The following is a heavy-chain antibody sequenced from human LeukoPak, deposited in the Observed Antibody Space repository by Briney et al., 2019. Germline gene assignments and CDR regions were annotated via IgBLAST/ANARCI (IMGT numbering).Heavy chain of an antibody. J-gene: IGHJ4*02. CDR1: GGSISTYY. CDR3: XXXXXXAAIDX. V-gene: IGHV4-59*01. CDR2: ISYSGST. Sequence: SETLSLTCSVSGGSISTYYWSWIRQPPGKGLEWIGYISYSGSTNYNPSLKSRVTLSVDTSKNQFSLKLSSVTAADTSVYYYXXXXXXAAIDXXGQGTLVTVSS.